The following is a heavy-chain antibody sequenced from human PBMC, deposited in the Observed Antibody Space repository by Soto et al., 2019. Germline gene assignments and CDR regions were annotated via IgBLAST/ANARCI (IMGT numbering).Heavy chain of an antibody. CDR3: ARGRYYDFWSGYHPPPRFDP. V-gene: IGHV4-34*01. J-gene: IGHJ5*02. Sequence: QVQLQQWGAGLLKPSETLSLTCAVYGGSFSGYYWSWIRQPPGKGLEWIGEINHSGSTNYNPSLKSRVNISVDTSKNQFSLKLSSVTAADTAVYYCARGRYYDFWSGYHPPPRFDPWGQGTLVTVSS. D-gene: IGHD3-3*01. CDR2: INHSGST. CDR1: GGSFSGYY.